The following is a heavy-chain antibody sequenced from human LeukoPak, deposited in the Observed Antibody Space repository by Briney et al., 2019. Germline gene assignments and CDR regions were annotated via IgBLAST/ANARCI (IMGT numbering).Heavy chain of an antibody. Sequence: PGGSLRLSCAASGFTFSSYWMSWVRQAPGKGLVWVANIKQDGSEKYYVDSVKGRFTISRDNAKNSLYLQMNSLRAEDTAVYYCARESVIDYYDSSGYEYFDYWGQGTLVTVSS. CDR3: ARESVIDYYDSSGYEYFDY. D-gene: IGHD3-22*01. CDR1: GFTFSSYW. V-gene: IGHV3-7*01. CDR2: IKQDGSEK. J-gene: IGHJ4*02.